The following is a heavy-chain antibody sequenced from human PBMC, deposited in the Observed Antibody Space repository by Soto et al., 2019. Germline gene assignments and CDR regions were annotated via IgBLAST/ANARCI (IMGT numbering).Heavy chain of an antibody. CDR2: ANDRGSR. CDR3: ARVXAPTIAGNVTTPSWFDP. J-gene: IGHJ5*02. V-gene: IGHV4-34*01. CDR1: GGTFSCYA. D-gene: IGHD2-21*01. Sequence: PSETLSLTCGAYGGTFSCYAMSWLRQSPGKGLECLAEANDRGSRNYYPFIKCPLTISLRTSKNQYYLGLSSVTSADTAVYYCARVXAPTIAGNVTTPSWFDPWGQGTQVTVSS.